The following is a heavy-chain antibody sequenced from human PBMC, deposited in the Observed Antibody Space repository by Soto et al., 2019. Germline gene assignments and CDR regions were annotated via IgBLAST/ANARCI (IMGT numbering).Heavy chain of an antibody. CDR3: ATRILRWYDAIDI. CDR2: INAGNGNT. J-gene: IGHJ3*02. D-gene: IGHD4-17*01. V-gene: IGHV1-3*01. CDR1: GYTFTSYA. Sequence: ASVKVSCKASGYTFTSYAMHWVRQAPGQRFEWMGWINAGNGNTKYSQKFQGRVTITRDTSASTAYMELSSLRSEDTAVYYCATRILRWYDAIDIWGQGTMVTVSS.